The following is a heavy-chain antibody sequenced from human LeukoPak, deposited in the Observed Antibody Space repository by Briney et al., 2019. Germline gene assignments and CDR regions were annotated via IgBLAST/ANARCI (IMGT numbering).Heavy chain of an antibody. CDR2: IISSSSYI. CDR1: GFPFSSYS. Sequence: GSLRLSCAASGFPFSSYSMNWVRPAPGKGLEWVSSIISSSSYIYYSDSVKGRFTISRDNAKNSLYLQMNSLRAEDTAVYYCARRGDAAAAGTGYYYYGMDVWGQGTTVTVSS. D-gene: IGHD6-13*01. CDR3: ARRGDAAAAGTGYYYYGMDV. V-gene: IGHV3-21*01. J-gene: IGHJ6*02.